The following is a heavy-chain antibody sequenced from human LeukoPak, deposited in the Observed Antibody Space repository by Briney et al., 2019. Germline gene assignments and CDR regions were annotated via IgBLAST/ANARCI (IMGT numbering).Heavy chain of an antibody. Sequence: GGSLRLSCAASGFTVSSNYMSWVRQAPGKGLEWVSVIYSGGSTYYADSVKGRFTISRDNSKNTLCLQMNSLRAEDTAVYYCAREEVVPAAIGYYYGMDVWGQGTTVTVSS. J-gene: IGHJ6*02. D-gene: IGHD2-2*02. V-gene: IGHV3-53*01. CDR3: AREEVVPAAIGYYYGMDV. CDR1: GFTVSSNY. CDR2: IYSGGST.